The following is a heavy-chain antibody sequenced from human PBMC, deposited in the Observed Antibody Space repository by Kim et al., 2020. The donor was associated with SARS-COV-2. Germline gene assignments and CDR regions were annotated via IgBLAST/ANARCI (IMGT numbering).Heavy chain of an antibody. CDR2: IIPIFGTA. V-gene: IGHV1-69*13. CDR3: AREGVGATAIYYYYGMDV. CDR1: GGTFSSYA. D-gene: IGHD1-26*01. Sequence: SVKVSCKASGGTFSSYAISWVRQAPGQGLEWMGGIIPIFGTANYAQKFQGRVTITADESTSTAYMELSSLRSEDTAVYYCAREGVGATAIYYYYGMDVWGQGTTVTVSS. J-gene: IGHJ6*02.